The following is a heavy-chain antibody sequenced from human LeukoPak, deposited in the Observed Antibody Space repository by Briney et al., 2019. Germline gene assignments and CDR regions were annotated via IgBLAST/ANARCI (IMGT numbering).Heavy chain of an antibody. CDR2: FDPEDGAR. V-gene: IGHV1-24*01. Sequence: ASVRVSCKVSGDTVTGFSIHWVRQAPGHGLEWMGGFDPEDGARIFAQKFQGRVTMTEDTSTDTAYMDLSSLRSEDTAVYYCATGYTYDYSLYWGQGTLVTVSS. D-gene: IGHD5-18*01. J-gene: IGHJ4*02. CDR1: GDTVTGFS. CDR3: ATGYTYDYSLY.